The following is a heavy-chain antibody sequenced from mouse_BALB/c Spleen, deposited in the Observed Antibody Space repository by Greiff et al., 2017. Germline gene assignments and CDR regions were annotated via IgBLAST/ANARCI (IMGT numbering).Heavy chain of an antibody. CDR3: ARAMITAYYMDY. J-gene: IGHJ2*01. CDR2: IDPANGNT. Sequence: EVQLQQSGAELVKPGASVKLSCTASGFNIKDTYMHWVKQRPEQGLEWIGRIDPANGNTKYDPKFQGKATITADTSSNTAYLQLSILTSEDTAVDYCARAMITAYYMDYWGQGTTLTVSS. V-gene: IGHV14-3*02. D-gene: IGHD2-4*01. CDR1: GFNIKDTY.